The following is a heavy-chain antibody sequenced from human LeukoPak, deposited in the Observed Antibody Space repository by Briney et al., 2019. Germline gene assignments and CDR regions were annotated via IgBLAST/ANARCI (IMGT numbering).Heavy chain of an antibody. J-gene: IGHJ5*02. V-gene: IGHV5-51*01. CDR2: IYPGDSDT. CDR3: ARQEYCSGGSCYTWFDP. CDR1: GYSFTSYW. Sequence: GESLKISCKGSGYSFTSYWIGWVRQMPGRGLEWMGIIYPGDSDTRYSPSFQGQVTISADKSISTAYLQWSSLKASDTAMYYCARQEYCSGGSCYTWFDPWGQGTLVTVSS. D-gene: IGHD2-15*01.